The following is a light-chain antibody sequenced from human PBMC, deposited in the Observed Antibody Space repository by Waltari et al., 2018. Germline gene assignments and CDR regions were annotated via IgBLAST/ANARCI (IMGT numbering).Light chain of an antibody. CDR1: QAVSNY. CDR2: DAS. CDR3: QQRVSWPVT. Sequence: EIVLTQSPGPLSVSPGETATLSCRASQAVSNYLGWYQQKPGQPPRLLSNDASNRAPGVPARFSGSGSGTDFTLTISSLEPEDFGVYYCQQRVSWPVTFGQGTKLEIK. V-gene: IGKV3-11*01. J-gene: IGKJ2*01.